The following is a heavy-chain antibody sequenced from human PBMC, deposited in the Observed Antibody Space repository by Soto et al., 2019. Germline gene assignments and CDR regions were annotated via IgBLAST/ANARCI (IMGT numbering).Heavy chain of an antibody. D-gene: IGHD4-17*01. V-gene: IGHV1-69*06. CDR3: ARVGYTVTKSYYFDY. J-gene: IGHJ4*02. Sequence: SVKVSCKASGGTFSSYAISWVRQAPGQGLEWMGGIIPIFGTANYAQKFQGRVTITADKSTSTAYMELSSLRSEDTAVYYCARVGYTVTKSYYFDYWGQGTLVTVSS. CDR1: GGTFSSYA. CDR2: IIPIFGTA.